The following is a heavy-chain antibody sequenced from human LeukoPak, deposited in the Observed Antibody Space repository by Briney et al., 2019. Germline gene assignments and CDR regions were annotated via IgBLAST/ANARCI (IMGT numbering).Heavy chain of an antibody. CDR1: GGSISSYY. CDR3: ARARRYYDYVWGSSTDAFDI. J-gene: IGHJ3*02. CDR2: IYYSGST. Sequence: SETLSLTCTVSGGSISSYYWSWIRQPPGKGLEWIGYIYYSGSTNYNPPLKSRVTISVDTSKNQFSLKLSSVTAADTAVYYCARARRYYDYVWGSSTDAFDIWGQGTMVTVSS. D-gene: IGHD3-16*01. V-gene: IGHV4-59*01.